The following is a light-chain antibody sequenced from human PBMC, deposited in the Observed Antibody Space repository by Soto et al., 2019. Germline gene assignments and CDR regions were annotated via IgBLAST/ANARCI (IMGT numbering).Light chain of an antibody. V-gene: IGKV3-11*01. CDR1: QNVNTY. J-gene: IGKJ5*01. Sequence: EVVLTQSPATLSLSPGERATLSCRASQNVNTYLTWYQQKPGQAPRVLIYDASNRVTGVPARFSGSGSGTDFTLTISSLEPEDFAIYYCQQRNTWPPITFGQGTRLEMK. CDR2: DAS. CDR3: QQRNTWPPIT.